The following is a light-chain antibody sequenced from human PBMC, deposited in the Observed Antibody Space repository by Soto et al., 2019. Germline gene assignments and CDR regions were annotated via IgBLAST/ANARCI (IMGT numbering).Light chain of an antibody. CDR1: SSDVGSYNY. CDR2: DVS. J-gene: IGLJ1*01. Sequence: QSALTQPASVSGSPGQSITISCTGTSSDVGSYNYVSWYQQHPGKAPKLMIYDVSNRPSGVSNRFSGSKSGNTASLTISGLQAEDEADYYCNSYTGSSTPYVVGTGTKLTVL. CDR3: NSYTGSSTPYV. V-gene: IGLV2-14*03.